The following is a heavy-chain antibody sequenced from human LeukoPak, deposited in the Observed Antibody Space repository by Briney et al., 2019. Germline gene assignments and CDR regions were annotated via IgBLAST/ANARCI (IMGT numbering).Heavy chain of an antibody. V-gene: IGHV4-59*01. J-gene: IGHJ4*02. Sequence: SETLSLTCTVSGGSISNYYWSWIRQPPGKGPEWIGYIFYTGSTNYNPSLESRVTISVDMSKNQFSLKLSSVTAADTAVYYCANVYYDGSGYYFDYWGQGALVTVSS. CDR1: GGSISNYY. D-gene: IGHD3-22*01. CDR3: ANVYYDGSGYYFDY. CDR2: IFYTGST.